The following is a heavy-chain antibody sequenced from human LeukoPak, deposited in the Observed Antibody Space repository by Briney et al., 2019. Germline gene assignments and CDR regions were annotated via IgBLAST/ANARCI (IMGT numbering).Heavy chain of an antibody. CDR2: ISSSGSTI. Sequence: GESLKISCAASGFSFSDYYMSWIRHAPGKGLEWVSYISSSGSTIYYADSVKGRFTISRDNAKNSLYLQMNSLRAEDTAVYYCARIFGDYVFDYWGQGTLVTVSS. CDR3: ARIFGDYVFDY. J-gene: IGHJ4*02. V-gene: IGHV3-11*04. D-gene: IGHD4-17*01. CDR1: GFSFSDYY.